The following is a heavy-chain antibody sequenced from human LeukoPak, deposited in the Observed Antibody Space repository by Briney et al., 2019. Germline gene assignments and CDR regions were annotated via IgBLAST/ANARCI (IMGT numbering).Heavy chain of an antibody. CDR3: ARVVSLIVVVIDAFDI. CDR2: IKQDGSEK. V-gene: IGHV3-7*01. CDR1: GFTFSSYW. J-gene: IGHJ3*02. D-gene: IGHD3-22*01. Sequence: GGSLRLSCAASGFTFSSYWMSWVRQAPGKGLEWVANIKQDGSEKYYVDSVKGRLTISRDNAKNSLYLQMNSLRAEDTAVYYCARVVSLIVVVIDAFDIWGQGTMVTVSS.